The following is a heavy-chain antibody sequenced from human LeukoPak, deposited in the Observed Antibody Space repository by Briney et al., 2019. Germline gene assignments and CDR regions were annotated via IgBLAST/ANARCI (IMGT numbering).Heavy chain of an antibody. CDR3: ARRGLVPAFDI. CDR1: GFTFGSYW. D-gene: IGHD2-2*01. V-gene: IGHV3-74*01. J-gene: IGHJ3*02. Sequence: GGSLRLSCAASGFTFGSYWMHWVRQAPGKGLVWVSRISGDGSSTTYADAVKGRFTISRDNAKNTLYLQMSSLRGEDTAVYYCARRGLVPAFDIWGQGTMVTVAS. CDR2: ISGDGSST.